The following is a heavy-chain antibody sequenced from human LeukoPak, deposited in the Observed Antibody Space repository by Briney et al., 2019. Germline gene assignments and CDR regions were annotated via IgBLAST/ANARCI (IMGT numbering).Heavy chain of an antibody. CDR3: ARVDYGDYAGEDY. J-gene: IGHJ4*02. V-gene: IGHV3-48*04. D-gene: IGHD4-17*01. CDR1: GFTFSRFS. CDR2: ISSSSGTI. Sequence: PGGSPRLSCAASGFTFSRFSMNWVRQAPGKGLEWVSYISSSSGTIYYADSVKGRFTISRDNAKNSLYLQMNSLRAEDTAVYYCARVDYGDYAGEDYWGQGTLVTVSS.